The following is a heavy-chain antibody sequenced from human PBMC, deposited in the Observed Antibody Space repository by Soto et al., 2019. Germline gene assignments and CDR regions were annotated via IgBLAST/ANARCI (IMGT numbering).Heavy chain of an antibody. D-gene: IGHD3-16*01. J-gene: IGHJ4*02. CDR1: AASFSKYY. CDR2: VYFNGNA. V-gene: IGHV4-59*01. CDR3: ASVTFGGVVLAH. Sequence: LSLTCTVSAASFSKYYWTWIRQPPGKGLEWIGYVYFNGNANYNPSLKRRVSISIDTSKNQISLTLNSVTAADTAVYYCASVTFGGVVLAHWGQGTLVTVSS.